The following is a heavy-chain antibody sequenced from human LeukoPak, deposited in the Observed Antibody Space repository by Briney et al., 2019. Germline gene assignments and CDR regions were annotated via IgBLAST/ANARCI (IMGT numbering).Heavy chain of an antibody. D-gene: IGHD1-26*01. J-gene: IGHJ4*02. CDR2: IYSGGST. CDR1: GFTVSSNY. CDR3: ARGGIVGATRYTYFDY. Sequence: GGSLRLSCAASGFTVSSNYMSWVRQAPGKGLEWVSVIYSGGSTYYADSVKGRFTISRDNSKNTLYLQMNSLRAEDTAVYYCARGGIVGATRYTYFDYWGQGTLVTVSS. V-gene: IGHV3-66*01.